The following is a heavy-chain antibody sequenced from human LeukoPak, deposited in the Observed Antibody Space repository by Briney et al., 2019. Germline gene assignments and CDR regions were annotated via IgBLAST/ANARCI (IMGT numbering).Heavy chain of an antibody. Sequence: GASVKVSCKASGYTFSSYDINWVRQAAGQGPEWMGWMNPNSGNTAYAQNFQGRVIMTRNTSIITAYMELSSLRFEDTAVFYCAIRTSRGVSGSSYFDSWGQGTLVTVSS. V-gene: IGHV1-8*01. D-gene: IGHD3-10*01. CDR2: MNPNSGNT. CDR3: AIRTSRGVSGSSYFDS. CDR1: GYTFSSYD. J-gene: IGHJ4*02.